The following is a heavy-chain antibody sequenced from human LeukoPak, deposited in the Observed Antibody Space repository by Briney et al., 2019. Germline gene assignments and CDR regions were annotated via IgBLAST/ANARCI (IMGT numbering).Heavy chain of an antibody. D-gene: IGHD3-22*01. CDR1: GFTVSSYY. J-gene: IGHJ4*02. CDR3: ARGRTVVVITD. V-gene: IGHV3-53*04. Sequence: PGGSLRLSCAAYGFTVSSYYMSWVRQAPGKGLEWVSVIYSGGSTYYADSVKGRFTISRHNSKNTLYLQMNSLTAEDTAVYYCARGRTVVVITDWGQGTLVTVSS. CDR2: IYSGGST.